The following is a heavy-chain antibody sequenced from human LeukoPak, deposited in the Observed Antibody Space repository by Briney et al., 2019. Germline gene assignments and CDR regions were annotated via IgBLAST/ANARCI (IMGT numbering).Heavy chain of an antibody. J-gene: IGHJ4*02. CDR1: GFTFSSYG. V-gene: IGHV3-30*02. Sequence: GGSLRLXCAASGFTFSSYGMHWVRQAPGKGLEWVAFIRYDGSNKYYADSEKGRFSISRDNSKNTLYLQMNSLRAEDTAVYYCAKDLAPRYDYVWGSYRPGGSDYWGQGTLVTVSS. CDR2: IRYDGSNK. D-gene: IGHD3-16*02. CDR3: AKDLAPRYDYVWGSYRPGGSDY.